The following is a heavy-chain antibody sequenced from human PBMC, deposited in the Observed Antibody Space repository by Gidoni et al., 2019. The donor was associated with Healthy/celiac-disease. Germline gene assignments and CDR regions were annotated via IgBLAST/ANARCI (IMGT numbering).Heavy chain of an antibody. D-gene: IGHD6-13*01. CDR3: ARDGSSWRAYAYFDY. V-gene: IGHV1-18*01. CDR1: GYTINSYG. J-gene: IGHJ4*02. CDR2: SSAYNGNT. Sequence: QVQLVQSGAEVKKPGASVKVSCKASGYTINSYGIRGVRRDPGQGLDWMGWSSAYNGNTNYAKKLQGRVTMTTDTSTSTAYMELRSLRSDDTAVYYCARDGSSWRAYAYFDYWGQGTLVTVSS.